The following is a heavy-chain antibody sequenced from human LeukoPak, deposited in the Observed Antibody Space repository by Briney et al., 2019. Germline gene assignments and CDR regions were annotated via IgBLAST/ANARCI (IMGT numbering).Heavy chain of an antibody. CDR3: AKDWGGDSSGSPSDY. CDR2: ISGSGGST. V-gene: IGHV3-23*01. CDR1: GFTFSSYW. Sequence: GGSLRLSCAASGFTFSSYWMSWVRQAPGRGLEWVSAISGSGGSTYYADSVKGRFTISRDNSKNTLYLQMNSLRAEDTAVYYCAKDWGGDSSGSPSDYWGQGTLVTVSS. D-gene: IGHD3-22*01. J-gene: IGHJ4*02.